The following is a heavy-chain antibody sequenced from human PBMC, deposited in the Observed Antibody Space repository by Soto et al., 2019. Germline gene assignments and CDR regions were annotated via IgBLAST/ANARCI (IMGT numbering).Heavy chain of an antibody. CDR2: IYYSGST. CDR1: GGSISSYY. Sequence: PSETLSLTCTVSGGSISSYYWSWIRQPPGKGLEWIGYIYYSGSTNYNPSLKSRVTISVDTSKNQFSLKLSSVTAADTAVYYCARLWLADSNWFDPWGQGTLVTVSS. V-gene: IGHV4-59*01. D-gene: IGHD3-10*01. CDR3: ARLWLADSNWFDP. J-gene: IGHJ5*02.